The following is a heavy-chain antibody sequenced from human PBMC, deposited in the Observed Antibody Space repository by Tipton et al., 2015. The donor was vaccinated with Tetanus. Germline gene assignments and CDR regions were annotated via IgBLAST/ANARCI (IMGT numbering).Heavy chain of an antibody. CDR2: ISSSGRT. J-gene: IGHJ4*02. D-gene: IGHD6-6*01. CDR1: GASLRGGDYH. V-gene: IGHV4-61*08. CDR3: ARPTLRLVIDS. Sequence: TLSLTCTVSGASLRGGDYHWSWIRQPPGKGLEWLAYISSSGRTNSNYSLKSRITMTQDTSRNQFSLRLSSVTAADTAVYYCARPTLRLVIDSWGQGTLVTVSS.